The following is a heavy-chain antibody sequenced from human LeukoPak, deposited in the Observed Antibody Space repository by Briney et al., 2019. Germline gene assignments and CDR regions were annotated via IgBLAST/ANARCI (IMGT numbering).Heavy chain of an antibody. Sequence: PGGSLRLSCAVSGFTFSSYSMNWVRQAPGKGLEWVSFISSSSSYIYYADSVKGRFTISRDNAKNSLYLQMNSLRAEDTAVYYCARDQRVTMIVVADAFDIWGQGTMVTVSS. V-gene: IGHV3-21*01. CDR1: GFTFSSYS. CDR3: ARDQRVTMIVVADAFDI. CDR2: ISSSSSYI. J-gene: IGHJ3*02. D-gene: IGHD3-22*01.